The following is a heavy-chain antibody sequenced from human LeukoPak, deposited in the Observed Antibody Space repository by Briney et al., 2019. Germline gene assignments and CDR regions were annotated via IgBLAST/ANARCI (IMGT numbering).Heavy chain of an antibody. Sequence: SETLSLTCTVSGGSISSSNYYWGWIRQPPGKGLEWIGSIYYSGSTYYNPSLKSRVTISVDTSKNQFSLKVSSVTAADTAVYYCARHDPTSAYFEYWGQGTLVTVSS. CDR3: ARHDPTSAYFEY. CDR2: IYYSGST. CDR1: GGSISSSNYY. J-gene: IGHJ4*02. V-gene: IGHV4-39*01.